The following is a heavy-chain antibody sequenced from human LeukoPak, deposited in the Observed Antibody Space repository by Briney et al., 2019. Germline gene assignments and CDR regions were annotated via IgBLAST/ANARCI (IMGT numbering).Heavy chain of an antibody. CDR1: GFTFSSYA. Sequence: GRSLRLSCAASGFTFSSYAMNWVRQAPGKGLEWVSNISSGSSTIYYADSVKGRFTISRDNAKNSLYLQMNSLRAEDTAVYYCARKLGYCSGGSCPFDYWGQGTLVTVSS. CDR2: ISSGSSTI. CDR3: ARKLGYCSGGSCPFDY. V-gene: IGHV3-48*01. D-gene: IGHD2-15*01. J-gene: IGHJ4*02.